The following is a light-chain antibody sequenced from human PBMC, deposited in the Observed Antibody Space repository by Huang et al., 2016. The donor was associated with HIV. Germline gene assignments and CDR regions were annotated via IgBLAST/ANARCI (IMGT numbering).Light chain of an antibody. V-gene: IGKV2D-29*01. CDR3: MQSKQLPPT. CDR1: QSLLYSDGKPN. Sequence: EIVMTQAPLSLSVTPGQPASISCKSTQSLLYSDGKPNLCWYLHKARQPPQLLIYEVSNRFSGVPDRFSCSGSGTDFTLKISRVGAEDVGLYYCMQSKQLPPTFGPGTRVDIK. CDR2: EVS. J-gene: IGKJ1*01.